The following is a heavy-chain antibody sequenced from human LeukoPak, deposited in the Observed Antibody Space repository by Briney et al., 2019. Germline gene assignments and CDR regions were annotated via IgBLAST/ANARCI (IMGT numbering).Heavy chain of an antibody. CDR2: INHSGST. CDR3: ARWGPPGIDAFDI. CDR1: GGSFSGYY. J-gene: IGHJ3*02. D-gene: IGHD6-13*01. Sequence: SETLSLTCAVYGGSFSGYYWSWIRQPPGKGLEWIGEINHSGSTNYNPSLKSRVTISVDTSKNQFSLKLSSVTAADTAVYYCARWGPPGIDAFDIWGQGTMVTVSS. V-gene: IGHV4-34*01.